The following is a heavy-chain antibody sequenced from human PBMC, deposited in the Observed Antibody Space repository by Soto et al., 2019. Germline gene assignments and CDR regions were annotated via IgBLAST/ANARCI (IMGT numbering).Heavy chain of an antibody. V-gene: IGHV4-61*01. CDR2: MYYSGTT. D-gene: IGHD4-4*01. CDR1: GGSVSSGSCY. J-gene: IGHJ6*02. CDR3: ARTYCTTTACQDHGIDV. Sequence: KAAETLSLTCTVSGGSVSSGSCYWPWIRQPPGEGLEGLGFMYYSGTTNYNPPLKSRITISVDTSGNQFSLKLSSVTAADTAVYFCARTYCTTTACQDHGIDVWGQGTTVTVSS.